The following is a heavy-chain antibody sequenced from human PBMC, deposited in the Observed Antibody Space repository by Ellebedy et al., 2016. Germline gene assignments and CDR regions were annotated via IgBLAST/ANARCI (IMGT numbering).Heavy chain of an antibody. D-gene: IGHD2-8*01. V-gene: IGHV1-69*13. CDR2: IIPIFGTA. CDR3: ARAGVNGGDRWGD. J-gene: IGHJ4*02. Sequence: SVKVSXXASGGTFSSYAISWVRQAPGQGLEWMGGIIPIFGTANYAQKFQGRVTITADESTSTAYMELSSLRSEDTAVYYCARAGVNGGDRWGDWGQGTLVTVSS. CDR1: GGTFSSYA.